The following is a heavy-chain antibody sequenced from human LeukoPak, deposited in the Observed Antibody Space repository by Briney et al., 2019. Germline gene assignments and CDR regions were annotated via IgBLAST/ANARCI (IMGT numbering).Heavy chain of an antibody. Sequence: PSETLSLTCTVSGCSISSYYWSWIRQPPGKGLEWIGSIYYSGSTYYNPSLKSRVTISVDTSKNQFSLKLSSVTAADTAVYYCARRYDSSGYYYWLDPWGQGTLVTVSS. CDR1: GCSISSYY. J-gene: IGHJ5*02. D-gene: IGHD3-22*01. CDR2: IYYSGST. V-gene: IGHV4-59*05. CDR3: ARRYDSSGYYYWLDP.